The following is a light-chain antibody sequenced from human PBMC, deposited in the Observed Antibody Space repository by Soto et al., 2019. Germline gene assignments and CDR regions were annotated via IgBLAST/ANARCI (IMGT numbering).Light chain of an antibody. CDR2: EGS. J-gene: IGLJ2*01. CDR1: SSDVGTYNL. V-gene: IGLV2-23*03. Sequence: QSVLTQPASVSGSPGQSITISCTGTSSDVGTYNLVSWYQQHPGKAPKLMIYEGSKRPSGVSNRFSGSKSGNTASLTISGLQAEDEADYYCCSYAGISTFVVFGGGTRSPS. CDR3: CSYAGISTFVV.